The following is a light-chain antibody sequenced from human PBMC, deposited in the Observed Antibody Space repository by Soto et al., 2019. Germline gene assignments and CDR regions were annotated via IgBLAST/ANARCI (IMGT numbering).Light chain of an antibody. CDR1: QSISSY. Sequence: DIQMTQSPSSLSASVGDRVTITCRASQSISSYLNWYQQKPGKAPKLLIYAASRLQSGVPSRFSGGGSATDFTLIISSLQPEDFATYYCQQSYSTSITFGRGTRLEIK. CDR3: QQSYSTSIT. J-gene: IGKJ5*01. CDR2: AAS. V-gene: IGKV1-39*01.